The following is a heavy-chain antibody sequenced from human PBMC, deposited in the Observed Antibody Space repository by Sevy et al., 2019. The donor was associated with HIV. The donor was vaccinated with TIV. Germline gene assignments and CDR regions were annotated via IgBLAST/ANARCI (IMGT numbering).Heavy chain of an antibody. CDR1: GVTFRTYW. J-gene: IGHJ4*02. CDR2: IKEDGSEK. Sequence: GGSLRLSCVASGVTFRTYWMSWVRQAPGKGLEWVANIKEDGSEKNYVDSVKGRFTISRDNAKNSLYLQLNSLRAEDTAVYYSARDSSRWFPMDYRGQGTLVTVSS. D-gene: IGHD6-19*01. V-gene: IGHV3-7*01. CDR3: ARDSSRWFPMDY.